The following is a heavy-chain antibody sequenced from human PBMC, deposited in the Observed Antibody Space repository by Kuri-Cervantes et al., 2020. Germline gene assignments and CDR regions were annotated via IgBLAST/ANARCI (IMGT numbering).Heavy chain of an antibody. CDR2: IYYSGST. CDR1: GGSIGSGGYY. D-gene: IGHD6-19*01. CDR3: ARTGNLAVAGNY. Sequence: LRLSCTVSGGSIGSGGYYWSWIRQHPGKGLEWIGYIYYSGSTYYNPSLKSRVTISVDTSKNQFSLKLSSVTAADTAVYYCARTGNLAVAGNYWGQGTLVTVSS. J-gene: IGHJ4*02. V-gene: IGHV4-31*02.